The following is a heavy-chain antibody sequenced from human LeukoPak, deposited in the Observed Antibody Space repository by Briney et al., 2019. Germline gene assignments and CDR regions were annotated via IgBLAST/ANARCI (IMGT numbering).Heavy chain of an antibody. D-gene: IGHD1-26*01. J-gene: IGHJ4*02. V-gene: IGHV4-59*08. Sequence: SETLSLTCTVSSGSISTYYWAWIRQPPGKGLEWIGYISYSGGTKYNPSLTRRVTISLDTSKNQFSLELRSMTAADTAIYYCARQAGSFTTFDFWGQGTLVTVSS. CDR3: ARQAGSFTTFDF. CDR1: SGSISTYY. CDR2: ISYSGGT.